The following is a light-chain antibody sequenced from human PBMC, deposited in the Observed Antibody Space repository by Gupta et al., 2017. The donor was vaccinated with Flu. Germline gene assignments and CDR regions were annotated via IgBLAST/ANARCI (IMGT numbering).Light chain of an antibody. CDR2: DAS. V-gene: IGKV1-33*01. CDR1: QDISNY. J-gene: IGKJ5*01. Sequence: DIQMTQSPSSLSASVGDRVTITCQASQDISNYLNWYQQKPGKAPKLLIYDASNLEKGVPSRFSGSGSGTDFTFTSSSLQPEDLATYYWQQDNNLPTFGQGTLMEIK. CDR3: QQDNNLPT.